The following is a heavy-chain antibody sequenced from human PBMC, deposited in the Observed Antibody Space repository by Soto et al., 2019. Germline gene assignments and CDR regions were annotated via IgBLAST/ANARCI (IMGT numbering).Heavy chain of an antibody. D-gene: IGHD6-13*01. CDR2: INAGNGNT. J-gene: IGHJ6*02. CDR1: GYTFTSYA. V-gene: IGHV1-3*01. CDR3: ARAGGIAAAGTFVGKRNNYYYGMDV. Sequence: ASVKVSCKASGYTFTSYAMHWVRQAPGQRLEWMGWINAGNGNTKYSQKFQGRVTITRDTSASTAYMELSSLRSEDTAVYYCARAGGIAAAGTFVGKRNNYYYGMDVRGQGTTVTVSS.